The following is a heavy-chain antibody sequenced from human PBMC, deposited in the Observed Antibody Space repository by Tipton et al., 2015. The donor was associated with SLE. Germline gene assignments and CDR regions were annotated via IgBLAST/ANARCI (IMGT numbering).Heavy chain of an antibody. Sequence: SLRLSCADSGFSFSTYVMSWVRQAPGKGLEWVSGISGSGDSTYSGDSVKGRFTISRDNSKKTLYLQMNSLRVEDTAIYYCAKAQGVIVPNDAFDFGGQGTMVTVSS. CDR2: ISGSGDST. J-gene: IGHJ3*01. D-gene: IGHD2/OR15-2a*01. V-gene: IGHV3-23*01. CDR1: GFSFSTYV. CDR3: AKAQGVIVPNDAFDF.